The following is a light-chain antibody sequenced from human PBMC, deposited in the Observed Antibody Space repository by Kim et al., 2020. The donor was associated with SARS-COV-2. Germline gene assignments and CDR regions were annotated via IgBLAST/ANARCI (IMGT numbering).Light chain of an antibody. J-gene: IGLJ3*02. CDR1: ALPKQY. CDR3: QSADSSAWV. Sequence: SGSPGQTARITCSGEALPKQYAYWYQQKPGQAPVLVIYKDSERPSGIPERFSGSSSGTTVTLTISGVQAEDEADYYCQSADSSAWVFGGGTQLTVL. CDR2: KDS. V-gene: IGLV3-25*03.